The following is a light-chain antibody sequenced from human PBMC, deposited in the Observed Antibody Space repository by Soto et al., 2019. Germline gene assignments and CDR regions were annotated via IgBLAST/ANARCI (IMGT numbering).Light chain of an antibody. Sequence: DIVMTQSPESLAVSLGERATIKCKSSQSILYNSNNKNYLAWYQQKAGQPPKLLISWASTRESGVPDRFSGSGSGTDFTLTITNLQAEDVAVYSCHQYYNTPSWTFRQGTKVEIK. CDR2: WAS. V-gene: IGKV4-1*01. CDR1: QSILYNSNNKNY. J-gene: IGKJ1*01. CDR3: HQYYNTPSWT.